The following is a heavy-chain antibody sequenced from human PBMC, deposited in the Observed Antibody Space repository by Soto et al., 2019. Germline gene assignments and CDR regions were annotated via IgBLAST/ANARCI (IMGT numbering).Heavy chain of an antibody. CDR1: GFTFSSYA. J-gene: IGHJ4*02. CDR2: ISSNGGST. CDR3: VKTADGEWLLYYFDY. D-gene: IGHD3-3*01. Sequence: GGSLRLSCSASGFTFSSYAMHWVRQAPGKGLEYVSAISSNGGSTYYADSVKGRFTISRDNSKNTLYLQMSSLRAEDTAVYYCVKTADGEWLLYYFDYWGQGTLVTVSS. V-gene: IGHV3-64D*08.